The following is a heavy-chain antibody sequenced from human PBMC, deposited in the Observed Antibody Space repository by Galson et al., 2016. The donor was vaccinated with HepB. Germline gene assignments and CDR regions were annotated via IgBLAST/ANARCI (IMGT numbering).Heavy chain of an antibody. CDR1: GFTFSNYA. Sequence: SLRLSCAASGFTFSNYAMIWVRQPPGKGLEWVSIIHGSGDITLYADSVKGRFTISRDNSKHTLYMQMNSLRVEDTAVYYCAKAVHGGSPRPHSWGQGILVTVSS. D-gene: IGHD1-26*01. V-gene: IGHV3-23*01. CDR3: AKAVHGGSPRPHS. CDR2: IHGSGDIT. J-gene: IGHJ5*02.